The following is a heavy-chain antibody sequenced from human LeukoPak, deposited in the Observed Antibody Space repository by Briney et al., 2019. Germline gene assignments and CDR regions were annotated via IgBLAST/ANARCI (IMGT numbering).Heavy chain of an antibody. CDR2: ISSSDTYI. CDR3: ARDGTSIGASSYDD. D-gene: IGHD2-2*01. Sequence: GGSLRLSCAASGFTFSSYSMNWVRQAPGKGLEWVASISSSDTYIYHADSVKGRFTISRDNSKNTLYLQMNSLRAEDTAVYYCARDGTSIGASSYDDWGQGTLVTVSS. J-gene: IGHJ4*02. CDR1: GFTFSSYS. V-gene: IGHV3-21*01.